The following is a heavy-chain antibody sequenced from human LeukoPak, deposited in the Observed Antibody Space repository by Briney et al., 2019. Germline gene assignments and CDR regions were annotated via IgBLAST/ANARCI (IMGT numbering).Heavy chain of an antibody. V-gene: IGHV1-18*01. CDR1: GYTFTSYG. CDR2: ISAYNGNT. CDR3: ARDYEIPAAAAFDY. Sequence: ASVKVSCKASGYTFTSYGISWVRQAPGQGLEWMGWISAYNGNTNYAQKLQGRVTMTTDTSTSTAYMELRSLRSDDTAVYYCARDYEIPAAAAFDYWGQGTLVTVSS. D-gene: IGHD6-13*01. J-gene: IGHJ4*02.